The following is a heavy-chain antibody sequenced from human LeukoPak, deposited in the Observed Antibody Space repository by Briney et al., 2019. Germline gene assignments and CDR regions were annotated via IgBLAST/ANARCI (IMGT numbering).Heavy chain of an antibody. V-gene: IGHV4-59*01. Sequence: SETLSLTCTVSGDSISNYYWNWIRQPPGKGLEWIGYIYYTGSTNYNPSLKSRVTMSVDTSKNQFTLNLKSVTPEDTAVYYCARNLIPEQLVLNFWGQGTLVTVSS. CDR2: IYYTGST. CDR3: ARNLIPEQLVLNF. D-gene: IGHD6-13*01. J-gene: IGHJ4*02. CDR1: GDSISNYY.